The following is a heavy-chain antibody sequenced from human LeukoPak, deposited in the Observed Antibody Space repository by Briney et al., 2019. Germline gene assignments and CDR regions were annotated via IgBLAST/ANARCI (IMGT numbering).Heavy chain of an antibody. CDR2: IKPDGSER. V-gene: IGHV3-7*01. CDR1: GFSFGTFW. Sequence: GGSLRLSCAASGFSFGTFWMSWVRQAPGKGLEWVANIKPDGSERYYVDSVKGRFTVSRDNAQNSLYLQMNSLTVDDMAVYYCAKDWRSASDPVFDYWGQGTLVTVSS. J-gene: IGHJ4*02. D-gene: IGHD3-16*01. CDR3: AKDWRSASDPVFDY.